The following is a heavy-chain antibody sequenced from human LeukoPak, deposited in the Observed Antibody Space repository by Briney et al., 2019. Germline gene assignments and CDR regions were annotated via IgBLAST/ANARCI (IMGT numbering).Heavy chain of an antibody. V-gene: IGHV4-31*03. J-gene: IGHJ6*03. CDR1: GGSISSGGYY. Sequence: SQTLPLTCTVSGGSISSGGYYWSWTRQHPGKGLEWIGYIYYSGTTYYNPSLKSRVTISVATSKNQFSLKLSSVTAADTAVYYCARTVGDYMDVWGKGTTVTVSS. CDR3: ARTVGDYMDV. CDR2: IYYSGTT. D-gene: IGHD1-26*01.